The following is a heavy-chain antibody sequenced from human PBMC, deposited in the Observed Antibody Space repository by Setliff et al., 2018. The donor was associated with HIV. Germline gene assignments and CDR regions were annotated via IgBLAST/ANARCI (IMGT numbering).Heavy chain of an antibody. J-gene: IGHJ4*02. CDR2: INPNSGGT. CDR1: GYTFTGQY. D-gene: IGHD4-17*01. Sequence: ASVKVSCKASGYTFTGQYIHWVRQVPGQGLEWMGWINPNSGGTNYAQNFQGRVTMTGDTSITTAYLDLSRLRSDDTALYYCVRDKRNYGGIDGIFDFWGQGTLVTVSS. V-gene: IGHV1-2*02. CDR3: VRDKRNYGGIDGIFDF.